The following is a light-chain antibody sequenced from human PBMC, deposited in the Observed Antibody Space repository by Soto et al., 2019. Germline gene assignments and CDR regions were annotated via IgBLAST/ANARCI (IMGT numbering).Light chain of an antibody. CDR3: SSYTSRNNWV. Sequence: QSALTQPASVSGSPGQSITLSCTVTSSDLGGCNCVSWFQQHPGKAPKLMIYEAAKPPAGVSDRFSGSKSGNTASLSISGLQAEDEADYYCSSYTSRNNWVFGGGTKVTVL. CDR1: SSDLGGCNC. J-gene: IGLJ3*02. CDR2: EAA. V-gene: IGLV2-14*01.